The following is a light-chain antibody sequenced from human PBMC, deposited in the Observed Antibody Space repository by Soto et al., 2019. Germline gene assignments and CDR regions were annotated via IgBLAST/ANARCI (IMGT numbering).Light chain of an antibody. V-gene: IGLV2-8*01. CDR2: EVT. CDR1: SADVGAYNY. J-gene: IGLJ3*02. CDR3: GSHAGNSNLV. Sequence: QSALTQPPSASGSPGQSVTISCTGTSADVGAYNYVSWYQQHPGKAPKLMIYEVTKRPSGAPDRFSGSKSGNTASLTVSGLQTEDEADYYCGSHAGNSNLVFXGGTQLTVL.